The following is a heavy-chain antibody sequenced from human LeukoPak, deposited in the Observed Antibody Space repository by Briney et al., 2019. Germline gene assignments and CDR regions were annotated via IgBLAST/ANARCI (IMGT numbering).Heavy chain of an antibody. CDR3: AKGSDSGYDSAYYFDY. Sequence: GGSLRLSCAASGFTFSSYAMSWVRQAPGKGLEWVSAISGSGSTYYADSVKGRFTISRDNSKNTLYLQMNSLRAEDTAVYYCAKGSDSGYDSAYYFDYWGQGTLVTVSS. D-gene: IGHD5-12*01. V-gene: IGHV3-23*01. CDR1: GFTFSSYA. CDR2: ISGSGST. J-gene: IGHJ4*02.